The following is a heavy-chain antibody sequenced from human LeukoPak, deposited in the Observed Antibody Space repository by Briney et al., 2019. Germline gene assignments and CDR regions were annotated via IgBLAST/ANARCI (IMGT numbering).Heavy chain of an antibody. D-gene: IGHD4-23*01. V-gene: IGHV3-33*01. CDR1: GFTFSSYV. CDR2: IWQDGSNK. Sequence: PGGSLRLSCAASGFTFSSYVMHWVRQAPGKGLEWVALIWQDGSNKYYADSVKGRFTISRDNSKNTLYLQMNSPRAEDTALYYCARDYGGNYWYFDLWGRGTLVTVSS. J-gene: IGHJ2*01. CDR3: ARDYGGNYWYFDL.